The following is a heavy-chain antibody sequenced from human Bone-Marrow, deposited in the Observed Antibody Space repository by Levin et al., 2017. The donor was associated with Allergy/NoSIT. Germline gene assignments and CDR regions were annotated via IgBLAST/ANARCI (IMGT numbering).Heavy chain of an antibody. CDR3: ARVPLYYDFWSGPGGFYWFDP. CDR2: ISSSGSTI. D-gene: IGHD3-3*01. CDR1: GFTFSSYE. V-gene: IGHV3-48*03. J-gene: IGHJ5*02. Sequence: GESLKISCAASGFTFSSYEMNWVRQAPGKGLEWVSYISSSGSTIYYADSVKGRFTISRDNAKNSLYLQMNSLRAEDTAVYYCARVPLYYDFWSGPGGFYWFDPWGQGTLVTVSS.